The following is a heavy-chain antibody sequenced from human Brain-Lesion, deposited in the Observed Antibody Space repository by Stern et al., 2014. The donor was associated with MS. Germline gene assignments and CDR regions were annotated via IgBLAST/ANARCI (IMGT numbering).Heavy chain of an antibody. D-gene: IGHD2-15*01. V-gene: IGHV4-39*02. CDR2: IYYSWNT. J-gene: IGHJ5*02. CDR3: AGEEDIRYCSGGSCTGNWFDP. CDR1: GGSVSSTSYA. Sequence: QVQLQESGPGLVKPSETLSLTCTVAGGSVSSTSYAWAWIRQPPGKGLEWIGTIYYSWNTYSIPSFKSRLPISLDTSKNHFSLQLRSVTAADTAVYYCAGEEDIRYCSGGSCTGNWFDPWGQGTLVTVSS.